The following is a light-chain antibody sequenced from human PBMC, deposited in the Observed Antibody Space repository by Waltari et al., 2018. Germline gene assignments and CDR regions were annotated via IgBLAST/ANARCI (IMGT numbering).Light chain of an antibody. CDR1: QSIRSY. J-gene: IGKJ2*01. Sequence: IQMTQSPSTLSVSVGDTVIITCRASQSIRSYLAWHQQKPGEAPKLLISKASTLESGVPSRFSGSGSGTEFTLSISSLQPDDFGTYYCHQYNSDPYTFGLGTKLEIK. CDR2: KAS. CDR3: HQYNSDPYT. V-gene: IGKV1-5*03.